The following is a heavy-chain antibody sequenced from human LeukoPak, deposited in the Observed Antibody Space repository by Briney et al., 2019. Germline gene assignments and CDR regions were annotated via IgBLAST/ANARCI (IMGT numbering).Heavy chain of an antibody. CDR3: ARSPSSFGY. Sequence: SETLSLTCAVYGGSFSDYYWSWLRQPPGKGLEWIGEISHSGSTNYNPSLKSRVTISVDTSKNQFSLKLSSVTAADTAVYYCARSPSSFGYWGQGTLVTVSS. CDR1: GGSFSDYY. V-gene: IGHV4-34*01. J-gene: IGHJ4*02. D-gene: IGHD6-13*01. CDR2: ISHSGST.